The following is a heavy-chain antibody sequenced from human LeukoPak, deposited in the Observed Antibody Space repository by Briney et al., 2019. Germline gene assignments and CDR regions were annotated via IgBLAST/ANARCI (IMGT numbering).Heavy chain of an antibody. CDR2: TVGSGGST. D-gene: IGHD6-19*01. V-gene: IGHV3-23*01. J-gene: IGHJ4*02. CDR3: AKPVGSGRYSFDS. CDR1: GFTFSSFV. Sequence: GGSLRLSCAASGFTFSSFVMTWVRQAPGKGLEWVSGTVGSGGSTYYADSVKGRFTISRDNSKNTLYLQMNSLRAEDTAVYHRAKPVGSGRYSFDSWGQGTLVTVSS.